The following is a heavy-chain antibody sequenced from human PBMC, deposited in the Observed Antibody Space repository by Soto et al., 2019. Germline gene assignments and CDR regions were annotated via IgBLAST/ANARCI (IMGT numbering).Heavy chain of an antibody. CDR1: GLTLSESW. Sequence: VQLVESGGGLVKPGGSLRLSCAASGLTLSESWMSWVRQSPGKGLEWVARVLSKSDGSRTDYAAPVKDRFTISRDDSKNMLYLQMNSLKTEDTAVYYCFTYDYMRGIDRYRWAYWGQGAPVTVSS. D-gene: IGHD3-16*02. V-gene: IGHV3-15*01. J-gene: IGHJ4*02. CDR3: FTYDYMRGIDRYRWAY. CDR2: VLSKSDGSRT.